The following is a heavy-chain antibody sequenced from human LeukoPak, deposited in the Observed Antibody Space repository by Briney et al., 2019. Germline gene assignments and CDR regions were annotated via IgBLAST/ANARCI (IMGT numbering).Heavy chain of an antibody. J-gene: IGHJ6*02. Sequence: GGSLRLSCAASGFTFTRFNMSWVRHAPGKGLELVSSITTSGTYIYYADSVKGRFTISRDNAKNSLYLQMNSLRAEDTAVYYCARPFYYDSNGGEGMDVWGQGTTVTVSS. CDR2: ITTSGTYI. CDR3: ARPFYYDSNGGEGMDV. D-gene: IGHD3-22*01. V-gene: IGHV3-21*04. CDR1: GFTFTRFN.